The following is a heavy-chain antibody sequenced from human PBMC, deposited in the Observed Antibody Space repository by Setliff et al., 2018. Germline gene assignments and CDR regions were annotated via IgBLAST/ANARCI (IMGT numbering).Heavy chain of an antibody. D-gene: IGHD6-13*01. V-gene: IGHV4-34*01. CDR3: ARDTPHDPVSSNWYRNWFDP. J-gene: IGHJ5*02. CDR2: INHSGST. CDR1: GGSFSGYY. Sequence: PSETLSLTCAVYGGSFSGYYWSWIRQPPGKGLEWIGEINHSGSTNYNPSLKSRVTISVDTSKNQFSLKLSSVTAADTAVYFCARDTPHDPVSSNWYRNWFDPWGQGILVTVSS.